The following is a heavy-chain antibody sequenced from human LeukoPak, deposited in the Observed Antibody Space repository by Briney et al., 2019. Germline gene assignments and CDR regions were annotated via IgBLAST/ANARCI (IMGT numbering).Heavy chain of an antibody. J-gene: IGHJ3*02. CDR1: GYTFTSYG. CDR2: ISAYNGNT. D-gene: IGHD4-23*01. V-gene: IGHV1-18*01. Sequence: ASVKVSCKASGYTFTSYGISWVRQAPGQGLEWMGWISAYNGNTNYAQKLQGRVTMTTDTSTSTAYMELRSLRSDDTAVYYCARGSSTVVTPLAFDIWGQGTMVTVSS. CDR3: ARGSSTVVTPLAFDI.